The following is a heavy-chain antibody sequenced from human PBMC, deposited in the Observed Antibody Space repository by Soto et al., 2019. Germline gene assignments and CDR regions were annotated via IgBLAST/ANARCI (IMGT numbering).Heavy chain of an antibody. J-gene: IGHJ6*02. CDR1: SVSTAW. D-gene: IGHD5-18*01. CDR3: TTILTSDTAMARYYYYGMDV. CDR2: IKSKTDGGTT. Sequence: SVSTAWMNWVRQAPGKGLEWVGRIKSKTDGGTTDYAAPVKGRFTISRDDSKNTLYLQMNSLKTEDTAVYYCTTILTSDTAMARYYYYGMDVWGQGTTVTVSS. V-gene: IGHV3-15*07.